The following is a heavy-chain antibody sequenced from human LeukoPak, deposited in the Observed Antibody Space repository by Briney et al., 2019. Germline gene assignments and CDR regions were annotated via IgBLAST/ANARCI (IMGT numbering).Heavy chain of an antibody. D-gene: IGHD3-22*01. J-gene: IGHJ4*02. CDR1: GFTFGAYT. CDR3: ARDFFHSSESRPFDY. Sequence: GGSLRLSCAVSGFTFGAYTINWVRQAPGKGLEWVSCIFSRSESILYADSVKGRFTISRDNAKNLLYLQMDSLRVEDTAVYYCARDFFHSSESRPFDYWGQGTLVTVSS. CDR2: IFSRSESI. V-gene: IGHV3-21*06.